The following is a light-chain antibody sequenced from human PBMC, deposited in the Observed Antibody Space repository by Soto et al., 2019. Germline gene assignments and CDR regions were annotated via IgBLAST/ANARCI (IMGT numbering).Light chain of an antibody. CDR2: GAS. J-gene: IGKJ2*01. Sequence: EVVLTQSPGTLSLSPGQRATLSCRASQRVSSFSFAWYQQRPGQAPRVLIYGASDRATGIPDRFSGSGSGTDFSLTISRLEPEDSAVYYCHHYGSSPNTFGQGTKLEIK. V-gene: IGKV3-20*01. CDR3: HHYGSSPNT. CDR1: QRVSSFS.